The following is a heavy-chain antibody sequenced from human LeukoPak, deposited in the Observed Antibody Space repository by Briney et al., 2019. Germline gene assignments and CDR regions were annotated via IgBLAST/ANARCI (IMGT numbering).Heavy chain of an antibody. CDR1: GGSISSYY. D-gene: IGHD3-10*01. J-gene: IGHJ4*02. CDR3: ARVVRGVIIYSDY. Sequence: SETLSLTCTVSGGSISSYYWSWIRQPPGNGLEWIGYIYYSGSTNYNPSLKSRVTISVDTSKSQFSLKLSSVTAADTAVYYCARVVRGVIIYSDYWGQGTLVTVSS. V-gene: IGHV4-59*01. CDR2: IYYSGST.